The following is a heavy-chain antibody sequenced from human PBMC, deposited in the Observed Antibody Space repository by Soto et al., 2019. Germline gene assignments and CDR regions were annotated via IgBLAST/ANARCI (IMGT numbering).Heavy chain of an antibody. D-gene: IGHD1-26*01. CDR3: ARDPDEVVGTDYHYYGMDV. J-gene: IGHJ6*02. CDR1: GDTSSNYG. CDR2: ILPVFGTT. Sequence: VASVKVSCKASGDTSSNYGVSWVRQAPGQGLEWMGGILPVFGTTTYARNFQGRITITADKSTSTVYMELTSPRSDDTATYYCARDPDEVVGTDYHYYGMDVWDQGATVTVSS. V-gene: IGHV1-69*06.